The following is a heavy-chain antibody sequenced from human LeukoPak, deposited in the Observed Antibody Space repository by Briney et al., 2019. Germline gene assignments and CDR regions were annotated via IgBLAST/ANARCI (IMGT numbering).Heavy chain of an antibody. V-gene: IGHV6-1*01. CDR2: TYYSSIWYS. CDR3: SRGWLQQGFDY. J-gene: IGHJ4*02. CDR1: GDSVSTNNAG. Sequence: SQTLSLTCAISGDSVSTNNAGWNWIRQSPSRGLEWLGRTYYSSIWYSHYALSMKSRITINPDTSKIQFSLQLNSVTPEDTAVYYCSRGWLQQGFDYWGQGTLVTVSS. D-gene: IGHD5-24*01.